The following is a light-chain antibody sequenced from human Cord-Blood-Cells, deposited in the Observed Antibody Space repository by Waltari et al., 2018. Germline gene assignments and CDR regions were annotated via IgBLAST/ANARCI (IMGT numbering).Light chain of an antibody. CDR1: QSVSSN. Sequence: EIVMTQSPATLSVSPGESAPLSCRASQSVSSNLAWYQQKPGQAPRLLIYGASTRDTGIPARFSGSGSGTEFTLTISSLQSEDFEVYYCQQYNNWPRTFGQGTKVEIK. V-gene: IGKV3-15*01. J-gene: IGKJ1*01. CDR3: QQYNNWPRT. CDR2: GAS.